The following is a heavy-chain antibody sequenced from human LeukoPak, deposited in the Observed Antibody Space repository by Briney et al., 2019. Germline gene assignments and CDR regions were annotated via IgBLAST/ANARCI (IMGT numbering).Heavy chain of an antibody. Sequence: GGSLRLSCAASGFTFSSYWMHWVRQAPGKGLVWVSRINSDGSSTSYADSVKGRFTISRDNAKNTLYLQMNSLRAEDTAVYYCARALYCGGDCYYFDYWGQGTLVTVSS. V-gene: IGHV3-74*01. D-gene: IGHD2-21*02. CDR2: INSDGSST. CDR3: ARALYCGGDCYYFDY. CDR1: GFTFSSYW. J-gene: IGHJ4*02.